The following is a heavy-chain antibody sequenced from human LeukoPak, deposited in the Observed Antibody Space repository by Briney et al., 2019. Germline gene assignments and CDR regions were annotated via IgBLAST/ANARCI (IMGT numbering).Heavy chain of an antibody. CDR1: GGTFSSYA. CDR3: ARVGHGDAPFYY. J-gene: IGHJ4*02. Sequence: SVKVSCKASGGTFSSYAISWVRQAPGQGLEWMGGIIPIFGTANYAQKFQGRVTITADESTSTAYMELSSLRSEDTAVYYCARVGHGDAPFYYWGQGTLVTVSS. CDR2: IIPIFGTA. D-gene: IGHD4-17*01. V-gene: IGHV1-69*13.